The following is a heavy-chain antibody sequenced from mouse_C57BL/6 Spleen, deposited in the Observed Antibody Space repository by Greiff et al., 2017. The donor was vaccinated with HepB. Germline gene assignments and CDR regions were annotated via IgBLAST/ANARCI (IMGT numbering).Heavy chain of an antibody. D-gene: IGHD1-1*01. V-gene: IGHV1-80*01. CDR2: IYPGDGDT. CDR3: ARGGSSGSMVY. CDR1: GYAFSSYW. Sequence: VQLQQSGAELVKPGASVKISCKASGYAFSSYWMNWVKQRPGKGLEWIGQIYPGDGDTNYNGKFKGKATLTADKSSSTAYMQRSSLTCEDSAVYFGARGGSSGSMVYWGQGTSVTVSS. J-gene: IGHJ4*01.